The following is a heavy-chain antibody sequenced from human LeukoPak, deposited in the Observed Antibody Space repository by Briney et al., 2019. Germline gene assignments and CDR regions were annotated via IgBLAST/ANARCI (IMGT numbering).Heavy chain of an antibody. J-gene: IGHJ6*03. V-gene: IGHV3-23*01. CDR2: VSGSGGGT. D-gene: IGHD1-26*01. CDR1: GLTFSRHS. Sequence: PGGSLRLSCVVSGLTFSRHSMSWVRQAPGKGLEWVSSVSGSGGGTHYAGSVKGRFTISRDNSKNTVFLQMHSLRVEDTAEYYCANWDPDFYYIDVWGKGTTVTVSS. CDR3: ANWDPDFYYIDV.